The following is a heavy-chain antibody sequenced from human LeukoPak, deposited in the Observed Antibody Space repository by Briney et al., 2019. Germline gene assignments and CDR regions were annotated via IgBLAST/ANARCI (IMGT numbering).Heavy chain of an antibody. CDR2: ISDYNGNT. J-gene: IGHJ4*02. Sequence: ASVKVSCKASGYTFTSYGISWVRQAPGQGLEWMGWISDYNGNTNYAQKLQGRVTMTTDTSTSTAYMELRSLRSDDTAVYYCARGRLSHCSSTSCYLGPAVWWGQGTLVTVSS. V-gene: IGHV1-18*01. D-gene: IGHD2-2*01. CDR1: GYTFTSYG. CDR3: ARGRLSHCSSTSCYLGPAVW.